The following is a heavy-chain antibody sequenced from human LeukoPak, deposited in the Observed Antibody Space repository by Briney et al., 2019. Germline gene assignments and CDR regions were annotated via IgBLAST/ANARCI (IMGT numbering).Heavy chain of an antibody. CDR3: ARVLRYFDWFSFDY. CDR2: INSDGRST. V-gene: IGHV3-74*01. J-gene: IGHJ4*02. D-gene: IGHD3-9*01. CDR1: GFTFSTSW. Sequence: PGGSLRLSCAASGFTFSTSWMHWVRQVPGKGLVWVSRINSDGRSTDYADSVKGRSTISRDNTKNTLYLQMNSLRAEDTAVYYCARVLRYFDWFSFDYWGQGTLVTVSS.